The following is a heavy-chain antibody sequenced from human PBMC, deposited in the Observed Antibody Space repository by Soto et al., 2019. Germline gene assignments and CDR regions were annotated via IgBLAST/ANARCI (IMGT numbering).Heavy chain of an antibody. Sequence: GGSLRLPCAASGFTVSSYAMSWVRQAPGKGLEWVSAISGSGGSTYYADSVKGRFTISRGNSKNTLYLQMNSLRAEDTAVYYCAKPGFRYDSSGYYSWFDPWGQGPLVTVPS. CDR3: AKPGFRYDSSGYYSWFDP. CDR2: ISGSGGST. CDR1: GFTVSSYA. J-gene: IGHJ5*02. D-gene: IGHD3-22*01. V-gene: IGHV3-23*01.